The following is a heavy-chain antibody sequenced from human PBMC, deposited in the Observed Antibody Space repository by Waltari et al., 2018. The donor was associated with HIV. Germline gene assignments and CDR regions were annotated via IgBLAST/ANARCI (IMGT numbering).Heavy chain of an antibody. Sequence: QVQLVQSGAEVKKPGASVKVSCKASGYTFTGYYMHWVRQGHGQGLEWMGWINPNSGGTNYAQKFQGRVTMTRDTSISTAYMELSRLRSDDTAVYYCARALPGPQYSSSWTFDYWGQGTLVTVSS. CDR2: INPNSGGT. CDR3: ARALPGPQYSSSWTFDY. CDR1: GYTFTGYY. V-gene: IGHV1-2*02. D-gene: IGHD6-13*01. J-gene: IGHJ4*02.